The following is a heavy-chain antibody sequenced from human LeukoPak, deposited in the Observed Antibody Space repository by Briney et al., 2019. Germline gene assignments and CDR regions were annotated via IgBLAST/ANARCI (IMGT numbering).Heavy chain of an antibody. CDR2: IYTSGST. V-gene: IGHV4-61*02. J-gene: IGHJ3*02. D-gene: IGHD3-22*01. CDR3: ARFGLVGYYDSSGTDAFDI. CDR1: GGSISSGSYY. Sequence: SETLSLTCTVSGGSISSGSYYWSWILQPAGKGLEWIGRIYTSGSTNYNPSLKSRVTISVDTSKNQFSLKLSSVTAADTAVYYCARFGLVGYYDSSGTDAFDIWGQGTMVTVSS.